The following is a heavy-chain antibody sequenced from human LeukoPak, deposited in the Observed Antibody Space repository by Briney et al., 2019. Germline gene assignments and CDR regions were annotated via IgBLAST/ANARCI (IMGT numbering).Heavy chain of an antibody. CDR1: GFTFSSYG. Sequence: PGRSLRLSYAASGFTFSSYGMHWVRQAPGKGLEWVAAISDDGSNKYYADSVKGRFTISRDNSKNTVYLQMNSLRAEDTAVYYCAKDLENYYDSSVYVDYWGQGTLVTVSS. J-gene: IGHJ4*02. CDR2: ISDDGSNK. CDR3: AKDLENYYDSSVYVDY. D-gene: IGHD3-22*01. V-gene: IGHV3-30*18.